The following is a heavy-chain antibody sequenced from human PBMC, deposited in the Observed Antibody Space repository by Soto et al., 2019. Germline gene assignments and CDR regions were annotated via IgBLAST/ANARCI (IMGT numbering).Heavy chain of an antibody. J-gene: IGHJ4*02. Sequence: EVQLVESGGGLVQPGESLRLSCAASGFTFSNYWMHWVRQAPGKGLVWVSRIDSDGSRITYADFVKGRFTISRDYAKNTVYLHMNSLTAEDTAVYYCVRTSLVVAVATREDFWGQGTLVTVSS. V-gene: IGHV3-74*01. D-gene: IGHD2-15*01. CDR3: VRTSLVVAVATREDF. CDR1: GFTFSNYW. CDR2: IDSDGSRI.